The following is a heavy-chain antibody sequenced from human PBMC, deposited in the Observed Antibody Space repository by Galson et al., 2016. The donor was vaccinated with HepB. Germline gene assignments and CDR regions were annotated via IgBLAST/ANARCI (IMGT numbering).Heavy chain of an antibody. J-gene: IGHJ5*02. CDR3: ARSLGATRRFDP. D-gene: IGHD1-26*01. CDR1: GFSLSTSGMC. Sequence: PALVKPTQTLTLTCTFSGFSLSTSGMCVSWIHQPPGKAPEWLALIDWEDDTYYSTPLRTRLSIPKDTSKNQVVLTMTNMDPMDSATYYCARSLGATRRFDPWGQGTLVTVSS. V-gene: IGHV2-70*01. CDR2: IDWEDDT.